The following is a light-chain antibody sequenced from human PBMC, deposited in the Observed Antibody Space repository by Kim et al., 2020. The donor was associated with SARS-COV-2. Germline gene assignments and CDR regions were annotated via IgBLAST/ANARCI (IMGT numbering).Light chain of an antibody. CDR1: NIGGQT. CDR2: YDT. V-gene: IGLV3-21*04. CDR3: QVWDTNSDHWV. Sequence: APGKTARITCGGNNIGGQTVHWYQQKPGQAPVLVISYDTDRPSGIPERISGSNSGKTDTLTISRVEAGDEADYYCQVWDTNSDHWVFGGGTQLTVL. J-gene: IGLJ3*02.